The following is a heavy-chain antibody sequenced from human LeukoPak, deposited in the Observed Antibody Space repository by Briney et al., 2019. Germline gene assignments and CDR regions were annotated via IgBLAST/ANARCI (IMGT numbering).Heavy chain of an antibody. CDR3: AALSGVGVKIGFDH. J-gene: IGHJ4*02. CDR1: GFTFSSYA. D-gene: IGHD1-26*01. V-gene: IGHV3-64D*09. CDR2: ISSHGGST. Sequence: GGSLRLSCSASGFTFSSYAMHWVRQAPGKGLEYVSAISSHGGSTYYADSVKGRFTISRDNSKNTLYLQMSSLRAEDTAVYYCAALSGVGVKIGFDHWGQGALVVVSS.